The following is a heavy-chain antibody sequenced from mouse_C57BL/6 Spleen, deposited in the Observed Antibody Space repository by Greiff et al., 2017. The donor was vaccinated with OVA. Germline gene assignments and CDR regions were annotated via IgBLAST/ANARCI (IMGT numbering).Heavy chain of an antibody. J-gene: IGHJ2*01. CDR1: GYSFTTYW. Sequence: QVQLQQPGTELVKPGASVKLSCKASGYSFTTYWMPWVKQRPGQGLEWIGNINPSNDYSNYNEKFTNKATLTVDRSSSTAYVQLSGLTSEDSAVYFCARFTPTSFDSWGQGTTLTVSS. CDR3: ARFTPTSFDS. CDR2: INPSNDYS. D-gene: IGHD5-5*01. V-gene: IGHV1-53*01.